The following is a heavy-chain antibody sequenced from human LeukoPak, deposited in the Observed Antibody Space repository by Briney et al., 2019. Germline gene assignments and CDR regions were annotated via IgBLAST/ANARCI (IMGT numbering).Heavy chain of an antibody. CDR2: ISGSGGDT. Sequence: GESLRLSCAASGFTFSHYNMNWVRHAPGKGLEWVSGISGSGGDTYFAYSVKGRFTISRDNSKTTVFLQMDSLSAEDTAVYYCAKTTAGYSSGRYPGWPIDYWGQGTLVTVSS. V-gene: IGHV3-23*01. CDR3: AKTTAGYSSGRYPGWPIDY. CDR1: GFTFSHYN. J-gene: IGHJ4*02. D-gene: IGHD6-19*01.